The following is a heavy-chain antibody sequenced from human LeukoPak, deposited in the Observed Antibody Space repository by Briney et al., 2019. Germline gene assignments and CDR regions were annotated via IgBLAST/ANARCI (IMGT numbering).Heavy chain of an antibody. J-gene: IGHJ4*02. V-gene: IGHV3-74*01. Sequence: PGGSLRLSCAASGFTFSSYWMHWVRQAPGKGLVWVSRINTDGSSTSYADSVKGRFTISRDNAKNTLYPQMNSLRAEDTAVYYCAKRLGAAMVLSPVDYWGQGTLVTVSS. CDR2: INTDGSST. CDR1: GFTFSSYW. D-gene: IGHD5-18*01. CDR3: AKRLGAAMVLSPVDY.